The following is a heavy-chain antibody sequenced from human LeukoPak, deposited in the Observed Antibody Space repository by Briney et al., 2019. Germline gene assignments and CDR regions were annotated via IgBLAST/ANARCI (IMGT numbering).Heavy chain of an antibody. J-gene: IGHJ4*02. CDR1: GFTFSEYW. CDR3: AKDSPSPGGDYEDY. Sequence: PGGSLRLSCAASGFTFSEYWMHWVRQAPGKGLEWVSAISGSGGSTYYADSVKGRFTISRDNSKNTLYLQMNSLRAEDTAVYYCAKDSPSPGGDYEDYWGQGTLVTVSS. D-gene: IGHD2-21*02. V-gene: IGHV3-23*01. CDR2: ISGSGGST.